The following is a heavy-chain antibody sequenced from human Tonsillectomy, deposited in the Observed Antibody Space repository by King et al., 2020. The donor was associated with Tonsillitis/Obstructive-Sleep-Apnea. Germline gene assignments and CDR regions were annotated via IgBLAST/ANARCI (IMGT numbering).Heavy chain of an antibody. CDR2: SYYSGST. CDR1: GGSISSGGYY. J-gene: IGHJ4*02. D-gene: IGHD3-22*01. CDR3: AREGRYYYDSSGYYQYYFDY. V-gene: IGHV4-31*03. Sequence: VQLQESGPGLVKPSQTLSLTCTVSGGSISSGGYYLSWIRPHPGKGLEWIGYSYYSGSTYYNPSLRSRFTISVDTSKNQFSLKLGSVTAADTAVYYCAREGRYYYDSSGYYQYYFDYWGQGTLVTVSS.